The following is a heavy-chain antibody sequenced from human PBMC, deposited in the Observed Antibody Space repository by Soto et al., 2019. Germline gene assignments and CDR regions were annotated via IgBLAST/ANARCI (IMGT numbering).Heavy chain of an antibody. CDR1: SGPTSSHN. CDR2: VYSTGGT. Sequence: QVQLQQSGPGLVKPSETLSLTCSVPSGPTSSHNWGWIRQTPGRGLEWIGYVYSTGGTSYNPSLNSRVTISAGPSTNHISLTLTSVTAADTAVYYCVIQGIGNLHGLVDVWGQGTTVRVSS. D-gene: IGHD1-1*01. V-gene: IGHV4-59*08. CDR3: VIQGIGNLHGLVDV. J-gene: IGHJ6*02.